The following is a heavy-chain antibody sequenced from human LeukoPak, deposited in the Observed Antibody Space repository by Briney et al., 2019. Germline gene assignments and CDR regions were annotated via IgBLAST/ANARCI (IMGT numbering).Heavy chain of an antibody. J-gene: IGHJ6*03. CDR3: ARGPVVGTIYYYMDI. CDR2: IYYSGST. D-gene: IGHD6-19*01. CDR1: GGSISSYY. V-gene: IGHV4-59*01. Sequence: SETLSLTCTVSGGSISSYYWSWIRQPPGKGLEWIGYIYYSGSTNYNPSLKSRVTISVDTSKNQFSLKLSSVTAADTAVYYCARGPVVGTIYYYMDIWGKGTTITISS.